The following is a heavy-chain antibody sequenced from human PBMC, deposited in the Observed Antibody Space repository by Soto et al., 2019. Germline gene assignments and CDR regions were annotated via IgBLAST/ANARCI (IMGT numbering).Heavy chain of an antibody. Sequence: SVKVSCKASGGTFSSYAISWVRQAPGQGLEWMGGIIPIFGTANYAQKFQGRVTITADKSTSTAYMELSSLRSEDTAVYYCARDRPGYDLWSGPPPYAFDIWGQGTMVTVSS. V-gene: IGHV1-69*06. D-gene: IGHD3-3*01. CDR2: IIPIFGTA. J-gene: IGHJ3*02. CDR1: GGTFSSYA. CDR3: ARDRPGYDLWSGPPPYAFDI.